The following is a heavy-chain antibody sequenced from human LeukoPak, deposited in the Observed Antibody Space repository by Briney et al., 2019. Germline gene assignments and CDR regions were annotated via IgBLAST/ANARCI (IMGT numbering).Heavy chain of an antibody. D-gene: IGHD4-17*01. Sequence: PGGSLRLSCSASGFTFSSYAMGWVRQAPGKGLEWVSSIDYSGGAAYSADSVKGRLTISRDNSKNTLYLQMNSLRAEDTALYSCAKISTVSSNFDYWGQGTLVTVSS. V-gene: IGHV3-23*01. CDR2: IDYSGGAA. CDR3: AKISTVSSNFDY. CDR1: GFTFSSYA. J-gene: IGHJ4*02.